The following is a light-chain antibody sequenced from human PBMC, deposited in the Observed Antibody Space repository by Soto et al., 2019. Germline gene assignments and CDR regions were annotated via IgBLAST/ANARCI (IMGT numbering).Light chain of an antibody. J-gene: IGLJ2*01. V-gene: IGLV1-44*01. Sequence: QSVLTQPPSASGTPGQRVTISCSGSSSNIGSNIVNWYQELPGTAPKLLIYSNNQRPSGVPDRFSASKSGTSASLAISGLQCEDEADYYCAVWDDSLNVVVFGGGTKVTVL. CDR2: SNN. CDR1: SSNIGSNI. CDR3: AVWDDSLNVVV.